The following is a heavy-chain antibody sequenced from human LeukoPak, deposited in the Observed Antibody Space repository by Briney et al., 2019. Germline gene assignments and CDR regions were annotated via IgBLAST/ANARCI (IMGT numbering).Heavy chain of an antibody. J-gene: IGHJ5*02. Sequence: ASVKVSCKASGYTFTDYYIHWVRQAPGQGLEWMGWINPDIGATNYAQKFQGRVTMTRDTSIVTAYMELGRLGSDDTAVYHCAVNQVDGTGIFDPWGQGTLVTVSS. CDR3: AVNQVDGTGIFDP. CDR2: INPDIGAT. D-gene: IGHD1-14*01. V-gene: IGHV1-2*02. CDR1: GYTFTDYY.